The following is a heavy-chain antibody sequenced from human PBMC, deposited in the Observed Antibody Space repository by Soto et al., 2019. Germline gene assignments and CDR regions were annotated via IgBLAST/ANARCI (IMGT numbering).Heavy chain of an antibody. CDR3: AREEYSSSSPLDY. Sequence: GGSLRLSCAAPGFTFSSYGMHWVRQAPGKGLEWVAVIWYDGSNKYYADSVKGRFTISRDNSKNTLYLQMNSLRAEDTAVYYCAREEYSSSSPLDYWGQGTLVTVYS. D-gene: IGHD6-6*01. V-gene: IGHV3-33*01. J-gene: IGHJ4*02. CDR2: IWYDGSNK. CDR1: GFTFSSYG.